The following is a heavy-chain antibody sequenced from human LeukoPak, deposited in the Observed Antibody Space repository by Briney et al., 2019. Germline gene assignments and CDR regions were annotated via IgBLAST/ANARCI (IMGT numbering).Heavy chain of an antibody. V-gene: IGHV3-30*18. CDR3: AKGGGATPYYYYMDV. D-gene: IGHD4/OR15-4a*01. CDR1: GFTFSSYS. Sequence: GGSLRLSCAASGFTFSSYSMNWVRQAPGKGLEWVAVISYVGSNKYYADSVKGRFTISRDNSKNTLYLQMNSLRAEDTAVYYRAKGGGATPYYYYMDVWGKGTTVTVSS. CDR2: ISYVGSNK. J-gene: IGHJ6*03.